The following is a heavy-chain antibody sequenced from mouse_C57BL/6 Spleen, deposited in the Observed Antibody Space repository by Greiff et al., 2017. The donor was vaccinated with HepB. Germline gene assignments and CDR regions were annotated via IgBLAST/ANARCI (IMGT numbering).Heavy chain of an antibody. V-gene: IGHV1-80*01. CDR1: GYAFSSYW. Sequence: QVQLKESGAELVKPGASVKISCKASGYAFSSYWMNWVKQRPGKGLERIGQIYPGDGDTNYNGKFKGKATLTADKSSSTAYMQLSTRTSEDSAVYFCGRDGSRLAYWGQGTLVTVAA. CDR2: IYPGDGDT. CDR3: GRDGSRLAY. D-gene: IGHD1-1*01. J-gene: IGHJ3*01.